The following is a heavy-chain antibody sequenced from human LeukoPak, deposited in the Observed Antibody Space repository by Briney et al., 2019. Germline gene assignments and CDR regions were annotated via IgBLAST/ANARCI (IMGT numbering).Heavy chain of an antibody. Sequence: GGSLRLSCAASGFTFSSYSMNWVRQAPGKGLEWVSSISSSSSYIYYADSVKGRFTISRDNAKNSLYLQMNSLRAEDTAVYYCARDGLWFGELSGYWGQGTLVTVSS. D-gene: IGHD3-10*01. J-gene: IGHJ4*02. CDR3: ARDGLWFGELSGY. CDR2: ISSSSSYI. CDR1: GFTFSSYS. V-gene: IGHV3-21*01.